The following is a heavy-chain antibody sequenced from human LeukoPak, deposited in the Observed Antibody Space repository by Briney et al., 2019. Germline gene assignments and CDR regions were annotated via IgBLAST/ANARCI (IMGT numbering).Heavy chain of an antibody. CDR3: ARGFMVRGVTTFDY. V-gene: IGHV4-31*03. J-gene: IGHJ4*02. Sequence: SETLSLTCSVSGGSISSGGYYYWSWIRQHPGTGLEWIGYIYYSGSTYYNPSLKSRVTISVVTSKNQFSLKLSSVTAADTAVYYCARGFMVRGVTTFDYWGQGALVTVSS. CDR2: IYYSGST. CDR1: GGSISSGGYYY. D-gene: IGHD3-10*01.